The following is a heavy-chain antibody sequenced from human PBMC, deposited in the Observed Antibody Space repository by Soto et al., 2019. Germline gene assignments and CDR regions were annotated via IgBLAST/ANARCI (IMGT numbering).Heavy chain of an antibody. J-gene: IGHJ5*02. V-gene: IGHV1-69*12. CDR1: GGTFSSYA. CDR3: ARELATVVTGWFDP. CDR2: IIPIFGTA. Sequence: QVQLVQSGAEVKKPGSSVKVSCKASGGTFSSYAISWVRQAPGQGLEWMGGIIPIFGTANYAQKFQGRVTITADESTSTGLLELGSLRSEDTAVYYCARELATVVTGWFDPWGQGTLVTVSS. D-gene: IGHD4-17*01.